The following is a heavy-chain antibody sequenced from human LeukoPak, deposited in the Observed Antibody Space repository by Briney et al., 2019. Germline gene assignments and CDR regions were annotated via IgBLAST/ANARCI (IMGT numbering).Heavy chain of an antibody. V-gene: IGHV4-59*01. CDR3: ASRRYSHGRFYAFDI. Sequence: SETLSLTCTVSGGSISSYYWSWIRQPPGKGLEWIGYIYYSGSTNYNPSLKSRVTISVDTSKNQFSLKLSSVTAADTAVYYCASRRYSHGRFYAFDIWGQGTMVTVSS. D-gene: IGHD5-18*01. CDR2: IYYSGST. J-gene: IGHJ3*02. CDR1: GGSISSYY.